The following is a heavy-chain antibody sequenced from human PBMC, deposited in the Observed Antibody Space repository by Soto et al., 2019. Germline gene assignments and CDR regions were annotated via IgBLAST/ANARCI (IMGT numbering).Heavy chain of an antibody. CDR3: AEGYYYGSGSYQSMDV. J-gene: IGHJ6*02. CDR1: GGSFSGYY. D-gene: IGHD3-10*01. V-gene: IGHV4-34*01. Sequence: PSETLSLTCAVYGGSFSGYYWSWIRQPPGKGLEWSGEINHSGSTNYNPSLKSRVTISVDTSKNQFSLKLSSVTAADTAVYYCAEGYYYGSGSYQSMDVWGQGTTVTVSS. CDR2: INHSGST.